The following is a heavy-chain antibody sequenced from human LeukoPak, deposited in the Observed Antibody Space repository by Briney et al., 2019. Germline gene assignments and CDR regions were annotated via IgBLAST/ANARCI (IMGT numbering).Heavy chain of an antibody. J-gene: IGHJ4*02. CDR1: GYTFTSYG. D-gene: IGHD6-19*01. V-gene: IGHV1-18*01. Sequence: ASVKVSCKASGYTFTSYGISWVRQAPGQGLEWVGWISAYNGNTNYAQKLQGRVTMTTDTSTSTAYMELRSLRSDDTAVYYCARDLAGAVAGTPDYWGQGTLVTVSS. CDR3: ARDLAGAVAGTPDY. CDR2: ISAYNGNT.